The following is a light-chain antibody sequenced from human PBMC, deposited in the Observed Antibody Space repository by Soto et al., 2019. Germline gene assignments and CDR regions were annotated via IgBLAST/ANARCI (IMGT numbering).Light chain of an antibody. J-gene: IGKJ1*01. CDR1: QSVNFY. CDR3: QQYNDWPRT. V-gene: IGKV3D-15*01. Sequence: EIVVTQSPGTLSLSPGERATLSCRASQSVNFYLAWYQQKPGQAPRLLISDASSRATDVPDRFSGSGSGTEFTLTISSLQSEDFAVYYCQQYNDWPRTFGQGTKVDI. CDR2: DAS.